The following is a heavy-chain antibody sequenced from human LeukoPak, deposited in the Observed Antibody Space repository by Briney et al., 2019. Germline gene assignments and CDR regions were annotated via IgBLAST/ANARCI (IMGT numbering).Heavy chain of an antibody. D-gene: IGHD3-22*01. Sequence: GGSLRLSCAASGLTVSSNYMSWVRQAPGKGQEWVSIIYSGGSTYYADSVKGRFTISRDNSKNTLYLQMNSLRAEDTAVYYCAKDRGYDSSGYVAAFDIWGQGTMVTVSS. J-gene: IGHJ3*02. CDR2: IYSGGST. V-gene: IGHV3-53*01. CDR3: AKDRGYDSSGYVAAFDI. CDR1: GLTVSSNY.